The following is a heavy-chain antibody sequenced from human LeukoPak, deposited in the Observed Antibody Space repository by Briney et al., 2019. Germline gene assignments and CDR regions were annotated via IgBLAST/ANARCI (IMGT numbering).Heavy chain of an antibody. CDR3: ARELARRYDSSGYSFDY. D-gene: IGHD3-22*01. Sequence: GGSLRLSCAVSGFTFDDYGMGWVRQAPGKGLEWVSYISTSGSMVYYADSVKGRFTISRDNAKNSLCLQMNSLRAEDTAVYCCARELARRYDSSGYSFDYWGQGTLVTVSS. CDR1: GFTFDDYG. V-gene: IGHV3-48*03. J-gene: IGHJ4*02. CDR2: ISTSGSMV.